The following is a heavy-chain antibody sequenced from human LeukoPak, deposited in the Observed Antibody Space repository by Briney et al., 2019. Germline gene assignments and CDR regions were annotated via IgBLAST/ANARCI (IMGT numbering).Heavy chain of an antibody. CDR3: AKDQEALTGGGFDY. Sequence: PSETLSLTCTVSGGSISSGDYYWSWIRQPPGKGLEWIGYIYFSGSTYYNPSLKSRVTISVDTSKNQFSLKLSSVTAADTAVYYCAKDQEALTGGGFDYXXXXTLVTVSS. V-gene: IGHV4-30-4*01. J-gene: IGHJ4*01. CDR1: GGSISSGDYY. CDR2: IYFSGST. D-gene: IGHD3-16*01.